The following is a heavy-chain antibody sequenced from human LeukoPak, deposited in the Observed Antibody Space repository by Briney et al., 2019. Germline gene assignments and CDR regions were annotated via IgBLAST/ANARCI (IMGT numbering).Heavy chain of an antibody. Sequence: NSGGSLRLSCAASGFTFSSYTTNWVRQAPGKGLEWVSSTRGSSTYIFSADSMKGRFTISRDNAKNSLYLQINSLGAEDAAIYYCARDEVTVASSPSYWFFALWGRGTLVTVSS. V-gene: IGHV3-21*06. CDR2: TRGSSTYI. CDR3: ARDEVTVASSPSYWFFAL. D-gene: IGHD2-15*01. J-gene: IGHJ2*01. CDR1: GFTFSSYT.